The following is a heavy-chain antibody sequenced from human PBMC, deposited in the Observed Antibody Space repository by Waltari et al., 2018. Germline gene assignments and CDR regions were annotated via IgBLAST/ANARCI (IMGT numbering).Heavy chain of an antibody. CDR3: ARGEKQQLVRDWYFDL. D-gene: IGHD6-13*01. CDR1: GYTFTSYD. J-gene: IGHJ2*01. Sequence: QVQLVQSGAEVKKPGASVTVSCKASGYTFTSYDINWVRQATGQGLEWMGWMNPNSGNTGYAQKFQGRVTMTRNTSISTAYMELSSLRSEDTAVYYCARGEKQQLVRDWYFDLWGRGTLVTVSS. CDR2: MNPNSGNT. V-gene: IGHV1-8*01.